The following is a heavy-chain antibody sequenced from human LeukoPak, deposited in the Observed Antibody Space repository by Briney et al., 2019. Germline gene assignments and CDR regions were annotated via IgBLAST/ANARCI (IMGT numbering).Heavy chain of an antibody. CDR1: RGSTSTYY. J-gene: IGHJ6*03. V-gene: IGHV4-4*07. D-gene: IGHD5-18*01. CDR2: IYPSGNT. CDR3: ARVQARDTPYYYYYMDV. Sequence: SETLSLTCTVSRGSTSTYYWSWIRQPAGKGLEWIGRIYPSGNTNFNPSLMSRVTISVDTSKNQFSLKLSSVTAADTAVYYCARVQARDTPYYYYYMDVWGKGTTVTISS.